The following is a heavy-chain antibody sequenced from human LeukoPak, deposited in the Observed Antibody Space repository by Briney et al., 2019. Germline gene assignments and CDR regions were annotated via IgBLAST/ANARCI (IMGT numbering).Heavy chain of an antibody. V-gene: IGHV3-23*01. CDR2: ISSSDGGT. CDR1: GFTFSSYA. Sequence: GGSLRLSCAGSGFTFSSYAMAWVRQTPEKGLEWVAIISSSDGGTYYIDSVKGRFTISRDNSKNMLNLQMNSLRAEDTAVYYCAKSPTMVGGPDDYYGMDVWGQGTTVTVSS. J-gene: IGHJ6*02. CDR3: AKSPTMVGGPDDYYGMDV. D-gene: IGHD3-10*01.